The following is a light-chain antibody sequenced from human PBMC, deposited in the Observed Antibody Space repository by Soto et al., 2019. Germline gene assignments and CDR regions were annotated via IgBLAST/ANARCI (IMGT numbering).Light chain of an antibody. CDR2: DAS. V-gene: IGKV3-11*01. CDR1: QSVSSY. CDR3: QQRSDWPST. J-gene: IGKJ4*01. Sequence: EIVLTQSPATLSLSPGERATLSCRASQSVSSYLVWYQQKPGQVPRLLIYDASNRATGIPARFGGSGSGTDFTLTISSLEPEDSAVYYCQQRSDWPSTFGGGTKAEIK.